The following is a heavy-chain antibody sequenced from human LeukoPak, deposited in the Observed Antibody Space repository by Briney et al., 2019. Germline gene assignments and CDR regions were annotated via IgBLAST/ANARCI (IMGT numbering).Heavy chain of an antibody. CDR3: ARGAKKRMATIRSYYFDY. D-gene: IGHD5-24*01. CDR2: IYTSGST. V-gene: IGHV4-61*02. J-gene: IGHJ4*02. Sequence: PSQTLSLTCTVSGGSISSGSYYWSWIRQPAGKGLEWIGRIYTSGSTNYNPSLKSRVTISVDTSKNQFSLKLSSVTAADTAVYYCARGAKKRMATIRSYYFDYWGQGTLVTVSS. CDR1: GGSISSGSYY.